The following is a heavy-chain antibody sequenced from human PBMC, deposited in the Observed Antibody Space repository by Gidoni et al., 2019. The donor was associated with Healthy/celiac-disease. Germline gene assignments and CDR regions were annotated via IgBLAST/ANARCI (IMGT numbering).Heavy chain of an antibody. Sequence: QVQLQESGPGLGKPSETLSITGPVSGGSISSYYWRWIRKPPGTGLEWIVYIYYSGSTNYNPSLKSRVTITVDTSKNQFSLKLSSVTAADTAVYYCASLAGGGYFDYWGQGTLVTVSS. CDR3: ASLAGGGYFDY. CDR2: IYYSGST. CDR1: GGSISSYY. J-gene: IGHJ4*02. V-gene: IGHV4-59*12. D-gene: IGHD2-15*01.